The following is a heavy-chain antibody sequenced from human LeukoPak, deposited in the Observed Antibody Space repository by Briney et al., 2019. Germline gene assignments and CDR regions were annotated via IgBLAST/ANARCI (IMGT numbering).Heavy chain of an antibody. D-gene: IGHD5-18*01. CDR2: IKKDGSEK. CDR3: ARHLSGVTGYTYGRGIDY. CDR1: GFTFSSYS. V-gene: IGHV3-7*03. J-gene: IGHJ4*02. Sequence: PGGSLRLSCAASGFTFSSYSMNWVRQAPGKGLEWVANIKKDGSEKYSVDSVKGRFTISRDNAKKSLYLQMNSLRAEDMAVYYCARHLSGVTGYTYGRGIDYWGQGTLVTVSS.